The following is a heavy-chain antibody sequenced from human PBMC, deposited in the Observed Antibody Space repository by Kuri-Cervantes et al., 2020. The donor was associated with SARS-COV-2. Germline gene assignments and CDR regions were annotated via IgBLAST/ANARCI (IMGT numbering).Heavy chain of an antibody. J-gene: IGHJ3*02. D-gene: IGHD3-16*01. CDR2: IRYDGSNK. CDR1: GFTFSSYG. CDR3: AREGGSPGDAFDI. Sequence: GESLKISCAASGFTFSSYGMHWVRQAPGKGLEWVAFIRYDGSNKNYADSVKGRFTISRDNSKNTLYLQMNSLRAEDTAVYYCAREGGSPGDAFDIWGQGTMVTVSS. V-gene: IGHV3-30*02.